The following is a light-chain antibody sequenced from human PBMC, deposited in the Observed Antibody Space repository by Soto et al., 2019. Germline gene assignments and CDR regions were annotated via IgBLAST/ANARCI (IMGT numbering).Light chain of an antibody. CDR3: MQALQTRT. CDR2: LGS. J-gene: IGKJ1*01. CDR1: QSLLHSNGYYY. Sequence: DIVMTQSPLSLPVTPGEPASISCRSSQSLLHSNGYYYLDWYLQKPGQSPQLLIYLGSNRAPGVPDRFSGSGSGTDFTLKISRVEAEDVGVYYCMQALQTRTFGQGTKVDIK. V-gene: IGKV2-28*01.